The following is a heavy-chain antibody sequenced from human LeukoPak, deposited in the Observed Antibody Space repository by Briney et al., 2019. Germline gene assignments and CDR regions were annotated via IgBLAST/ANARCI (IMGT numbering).Heavy chain of an antibody. CDR3: VRARGDRSGYYRY. V-gene: IGHV1-18*01. Sequence: GASVKVSCKTSGYTFTKYGISWVRQAPGQGPEWMGWISVYDGNTNYAQKLQDRLTLTTDTSTDTAHMELRSLRSDDTAVHYCVRARGDRSGYYRYWGQGTLVTVSS. D-gene: IGHD3-22*01. CDR2: ISVYDGNT. J-gene: IGHJ4*02. CDR1: GYTFTKYG.